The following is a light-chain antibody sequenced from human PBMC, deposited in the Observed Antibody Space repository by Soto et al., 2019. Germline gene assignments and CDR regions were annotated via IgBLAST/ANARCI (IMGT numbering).Light chain of an antibody. CDR3: QQGNSFPLT. Sequence: DIQMTQSPSSVSASVGDRVTITCRASQDINIALAWFQQKPGEAPRLLIYTASSLHSGVPSRFSGSGSGTDFTLTISSLQPEDFATYYCQQGNSFPLTFGGGPKVEIK. CDR2: TAS. V-gene: IGKV1-12*01. CDR1: QDINIA. J-gene: IGKJ4*01.